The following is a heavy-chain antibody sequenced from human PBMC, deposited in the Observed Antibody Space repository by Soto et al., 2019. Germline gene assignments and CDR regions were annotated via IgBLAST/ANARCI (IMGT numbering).Heavy chain of an antibody. J-gene: IGHJ1*01. V-gene: IGHV3-48*03. CDR1: GFTFSSYE. CDR3: ARALDFWSGYLSD. CDR2: ISSGGTTI. Sequence: PGGSLRLSCAASGFTFSSYEMNWVRQAPGKGLEWVSYISSGGTTIYHADSVKGRFTISRDNAKNSLELQMNSLRADDTAIYYCARALDFWSGYLSDWGRGTLVTVSS. D-gene: IGHD3-3*01.